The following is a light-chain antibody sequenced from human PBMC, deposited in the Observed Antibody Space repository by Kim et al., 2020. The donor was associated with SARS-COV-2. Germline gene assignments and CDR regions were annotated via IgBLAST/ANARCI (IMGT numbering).Light chain of an antibody. CDR1: QSISSY. Sequence: DIQMTQSPSSLSPSVGDRVTITCRASQSISSYLNWYQQKPGKAPKLLIYAASSLQSGVPSRFSGSGSGTDFTLTISSLQPEDFATYYCQQSYNTPRTFGQGTKLE. CDR2: AAS. V-gene: IGKV1-39*01. J-gene: IGKJ2*01. CDR3: QQSYNTPRT.